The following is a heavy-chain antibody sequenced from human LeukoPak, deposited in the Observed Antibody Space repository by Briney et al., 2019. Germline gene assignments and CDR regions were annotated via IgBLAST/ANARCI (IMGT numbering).Heavy chain of an antibody. CDR2: INHSGST. V-gene: IGHV4-34*01. CDR3: ARHAGSSTSWYDY. J-gene: IGHJ4*02. CDR1: GGSFSGYY. D-gene: IGHD6-13*01. Sequence: PSETLSLTCAVYGGSFSGYYWSWIRQPPGKGLEWIGEINHSGSTNYNPSLKSRVTASVDTSKNQSSLKLSSVTAADTAVYYCARHAGSSTSWYDYWGQGILVTVSS.